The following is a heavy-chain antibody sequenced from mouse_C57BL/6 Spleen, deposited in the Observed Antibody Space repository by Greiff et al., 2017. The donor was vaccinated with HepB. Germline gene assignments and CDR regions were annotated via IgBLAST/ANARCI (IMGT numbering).Heavy chain of an antibody. Sequence: QVQLQQPGAELVMPGASVKLSCKASGYTFTSYWMHWVKQRPGQGLEWIGEIDPSDSYTNYNQKFKGKSTLTVDKSSSTAYMQLSSLTSEDSAVYYCARLNSIYFDYWGQGTTLTVSS. CDR3: ARLNSIYFDY. D-gene: IGHD2-10*02. V-gene: IGHV1-69*01. CDR2: IDPSDSYT. J-gene: IGHJ2*01. CDR1: GYTFTSYW.